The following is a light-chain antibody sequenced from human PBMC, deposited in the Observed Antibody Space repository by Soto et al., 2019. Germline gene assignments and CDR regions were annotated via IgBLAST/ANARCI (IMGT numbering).Light chain of an antibody. CDR1: QDISVY. CDR2: SAS. V-gene: IGKV1-27*01. CDR3: QKFNTAPLT. Sequence: DIQMTQSPSSLSASVGDRVTITCRASQDISVYLAWYQQKPGKVPKLLIYSASTLQSGVPSRFSGSGSGTAFTLTISSLQPEDFATYFCQKFNTAPLTFGQGTRLEMK. J-gene: IGKJ5*01.